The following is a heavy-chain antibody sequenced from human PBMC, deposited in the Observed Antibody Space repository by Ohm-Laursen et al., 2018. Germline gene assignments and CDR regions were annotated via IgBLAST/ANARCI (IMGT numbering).Heavy chain of an antibody. V-gene: IGHV4-59*01. D-gene: IGHD1-1*01. Sequence: TLSLTCTVSGGSISSYYWSWIRQPPGKGLEWIGYIYYSGSTNYNPSLKSRVTISVDTSRDQFSLKLSSVTAADTAVYYCARGTTTPLDVWGQGTTVTVSS. CDR2: IYYSGST. J-gene: IGHJ6*02. CDR1: GGSISSYY. CDR3: ARGTTTPLDV.